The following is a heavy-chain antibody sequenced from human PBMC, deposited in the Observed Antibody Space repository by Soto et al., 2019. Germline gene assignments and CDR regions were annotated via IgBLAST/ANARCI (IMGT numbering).Heavy chain of an antibody. D-gene: IGHD3-22*01. CDR3: ARVVYFDRSAYGL. CDR1: GFSFSGYN. V-gene: IGHV3-21*01. Sequence: PGGSLRLSCAASGFSFSGYNMNWVRQAPGKGLEWVSSISGDSNYIYYADSVLGRFTISRDNAKNSVYLQMNSLRADDTAVYYCARVVYFDRSAYGLWGQGTMVTVS. J-gene: IGHJ3*01. CDR2: ISGDSNYI.